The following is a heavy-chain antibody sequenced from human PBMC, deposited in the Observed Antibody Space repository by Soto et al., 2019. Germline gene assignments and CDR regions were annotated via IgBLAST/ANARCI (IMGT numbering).Heavy chain of an antibody. V-gene: IGHV3-73*01. J-gene: IGHJ2*01. Sequence: GGSLRLSCAASGFTFSGSGMHWVRQASGKGLEWVGRIRSKANSYATAYAASVKGRFTISRDDSKNTAYLQMNSLKTEDTAVYYCARRSQSYQLLGCDFDLWGRGTLVTVSS. CDR3: ARRSQSYQLLGCDFDL. CDR2: IRSKANSYAT. CDR1: GFTFSGSG. D-gene: IGHD2-2*01.